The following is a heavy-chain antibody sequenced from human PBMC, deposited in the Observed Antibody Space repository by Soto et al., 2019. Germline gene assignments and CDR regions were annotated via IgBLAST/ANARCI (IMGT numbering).Heavy chain of an antibody. D-gene: IGHD1-1*01. Sequence: QVQLQESGPGLVKPSETLSLTCTVSGASITTYYWSWIRQPPGQGLESIGYIYYTGDTNSNPSLKSRVTISIDPSKNQFSLKLSSVTAADTAVYYCARTARTPDSWGQGTLVTVSS. CDR2: IYYTGDT. V-gene: IGHV4-59*01. CDR3: ARTARTPDS. J-gene: IGHJ4*02. CDR1: GASITTYY.